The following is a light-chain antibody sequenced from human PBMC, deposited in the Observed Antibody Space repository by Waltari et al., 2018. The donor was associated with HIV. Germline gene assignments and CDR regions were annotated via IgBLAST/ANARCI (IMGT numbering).Light chain of an antibody. CDR2: LTS. CDR1: RSLLETNGNHF. J-gene: IGKJ4*01. CDR3: MQALQRPLT. V-gene: IGKV2-28*01. Sequence: DIVMTQSPLALVVTPGESASISCRSSRSLLETNGNHFLQWYVQKPGQSPQLLMFLTSKRASGVPDRFSGSGSGTDFTLRISSVEAEDVGVYYCMQALQRPLTFGGGTKVEIK.